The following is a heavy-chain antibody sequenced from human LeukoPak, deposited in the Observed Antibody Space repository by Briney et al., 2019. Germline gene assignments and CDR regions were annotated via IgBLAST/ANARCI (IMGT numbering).Heavy chain of an antibody. D-gene: IGHD3-3*01. J-gene: IGHJ3*02. CDR1: GGTFGSYA. CDR3: ARGFLEWLLSDDAFDI. Sequence: ASVKVSCKASGGTFGSYAISWVRQVPGQGLEWMGWMNPNSGNTGYAQKFQGRVTITRNTSISTAYMELSSLRSEDTAVYYCARGFLEWLLSDDAFDIWGQGTMVTVSS. CDR2: MNPNSGNT. V-gene: IGHV1-8*03.